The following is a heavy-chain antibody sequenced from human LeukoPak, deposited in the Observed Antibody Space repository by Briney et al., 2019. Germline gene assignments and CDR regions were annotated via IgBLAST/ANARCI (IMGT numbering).Heavy chain of an antibody. D-gene: IGHD2-2*01. J-gene: IGHJ4*02. CDR3: ALRYCSSTSCYDY. CDR1: GFTVSSNY. CDR2: IYSGGST. V-gene: IGHV3-53*01. Sequence: GGSLRLSCAVSGFTVSSNYMSWVRQAPGKGLEWVSVIYSGGSTYYADSVKGRFTISRDNSKNTLYLQMNSLRAEDTAVYYCALRYCSSTSCYDYWGQGTLVTVSS.